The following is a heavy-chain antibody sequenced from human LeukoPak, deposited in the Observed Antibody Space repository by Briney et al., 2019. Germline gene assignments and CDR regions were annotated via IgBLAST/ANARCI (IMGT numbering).Heavy chain of an antibody. Sequence: GGSLRLSCAASGFTFSGHAMYWVRQAPGKGLEFVSVISSNGGNTYYPNSVKGRFTISRDNSKNTLFLQMGSLRAEDMAVYYCARRGTPYSSSSYHYDYYYMDVCGKGTTVTVSS. CDR2: ISSNGGNT. CDR1: GFTFSGHA. V-gene: IGHV3-64*01. CDR3: ARRGTPYSSSSYHYDYYYMDV. D-gene: IGHD6-6*01. J-gene: IGHJ6*03.